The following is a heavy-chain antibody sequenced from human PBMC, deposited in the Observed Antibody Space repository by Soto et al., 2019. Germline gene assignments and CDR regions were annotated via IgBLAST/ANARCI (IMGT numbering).Heavy chain of an antibody. CDR2: ISGRGGST. CDR1: GFTFSSYA. V-gene: IGHV3-23*01. J-gene: IGHJ4*02. Sequence: GGSLRLSCAASGFTFSSYAMSWVRLAPGKGLEWVSAISGRGGSTYYADSVKGRFTISRDNSKNTLYLQMNSLRAEDTAVYYYAKDAQGSGWYLYFTTFDYWGQGTLVTVSS. CDR3: AKDAQGSGWYLYFTTFDY. D-gene: IGHD6-19*01.